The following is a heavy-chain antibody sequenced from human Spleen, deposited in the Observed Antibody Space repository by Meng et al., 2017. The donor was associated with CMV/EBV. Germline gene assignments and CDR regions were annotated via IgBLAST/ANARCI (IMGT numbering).Heavy chain of an antibody. J-gene: IGHJ6*02. CDR2: INPSGTT. Sequence: SETLSLTCAVSGGSISSSNWWSWVRQPPGKGLEWIGEINPSGTTNYNPSLKSRVTISVDTSKNQFSLKLSSVTAADTAVYYCARENSSSPGYYYYGMDVWGQGTTVTVSS. CDR3: ARENSSSPGYYYYGMDV. D-gene: IGHD6-13*01. CDR1: GGSISSSNW. V-gene: IGHV4-4*02.